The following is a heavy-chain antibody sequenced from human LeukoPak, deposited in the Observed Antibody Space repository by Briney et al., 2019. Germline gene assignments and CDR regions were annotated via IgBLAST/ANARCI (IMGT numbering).Heavy chain of an antibody. CDR2: IIPIFGTA. Sequence: GASVKVSCKASGGTFSSYAISWVRQAPGQGLEWMGGIIPIFGTANYAQKFQGRVTITADESTSTAYMELSSLRSEDTAVYYCARERTGSGYLDYWGQGTLDTVSS. CDR3: ARERTGSGYLDY. V-gene: IGHV1-69*13. D-gene: IGHD3/OR15-3a*01. J-gene: IGHJ4*02. CDR1: GGTFSSYA.